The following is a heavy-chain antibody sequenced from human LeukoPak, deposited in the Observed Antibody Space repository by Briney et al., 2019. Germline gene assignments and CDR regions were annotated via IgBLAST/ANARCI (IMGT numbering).Heavy chain of an antibody. CDR3: ARTAREHDSSGYCHY. V-gene: IGHV1-46*01. D-gene: IGHD3-22*01. CDR1: GYTFTSYY. CDR2: INPSGGST. Sequence: ASVKVSCKASGYTFTSYYMHWVRQAPGQGLEWMGIINPSGGSTGYAQKFQGRVTMTTDTSTSTAYMELRSLRSDDTAVYYCARTAREHDSSGYCHYWGQGTLVTVSS. J-gene: IGHJ4*02.